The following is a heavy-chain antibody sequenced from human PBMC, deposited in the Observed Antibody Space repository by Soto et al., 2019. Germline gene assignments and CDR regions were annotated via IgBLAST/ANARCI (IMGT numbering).Heavy chain of an antibody. V-gene: IGHV5-51*01. Sequence: GESLKISCKGSGYSFTSYWIGWVRQMPGKGLEWMGIIYPGDSDTRYSPSFQGQVTISADKSISTAHLQWSSLKASDTAMYYCARLNSRVATTHNFDYRAQGSLVIGSA. J-gene: IGHJ4*02. CDR2: IYPGDSDT. CDR3: ARLNSRVATTHNFDY. CDR1: GYSFTSYW. D-gene: IGHD5-12*01.